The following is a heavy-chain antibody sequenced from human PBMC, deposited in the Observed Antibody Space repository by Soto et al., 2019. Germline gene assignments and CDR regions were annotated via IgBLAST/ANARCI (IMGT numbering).Heavy chain of an antibody. Sequence: PGVSLRLSCEGSGFSVRTDWMSWLRQAPGKGLEWVANVQPDESRRHYVDSVKGRFTISRDNAKNSLYLQMDSLRDEDTAVYYCAARGGSYGYFDYWGQGTLVTVSS. J-gene: IGHJ4*02. D-gene: IGHD2-15*01. CDR1: GFSVRTDW. V-gene: IGHV3-7*05. CDR3: AARGGSYGYFDY. CDR2: VQPDESRR.